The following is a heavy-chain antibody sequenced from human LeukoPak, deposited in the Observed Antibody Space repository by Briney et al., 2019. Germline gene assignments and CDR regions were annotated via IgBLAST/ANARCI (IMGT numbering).Heavy chain of an antibody. CDR3: ARDTGVVVVAATPDAFDI. D-gene: IGHD2-15*01. CDR1: GYTFTSYY. V-gene: IGHV1-46*01. Sequence: ASVKVPCKASGYTFTSYYMHWVRQAPGQGLEWMGIINPSGGSTSYAQKFQGRVTMTRDMSTSTVYMELSSLRSEDTAVYYCARDTGVVVVAATPDAFDIWGQGTVVTVSS. CDR2: INPSGGST. J-gene: IGHJ3*02.